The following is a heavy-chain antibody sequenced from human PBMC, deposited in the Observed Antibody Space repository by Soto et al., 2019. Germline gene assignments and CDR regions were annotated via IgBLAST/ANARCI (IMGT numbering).Heavy chain of an antibody. Sequence: QVQLQESGPGLLKPSETLSLTCTVSGGSIRGHYWSWIRQPAGKGPQWIGRIYASGSSNYNPSLKSRVTLSVATSKSQISLKMTSVTAADTAVYYCARDSQIWFDPWGQGTLVTVSS. CDR3: ARDSQIWFDP. J-gene: IGHJ5*02. V-gene: IGHV4-4*07. CDR1: GGSIRGHY. CDR2: IYASGSS.